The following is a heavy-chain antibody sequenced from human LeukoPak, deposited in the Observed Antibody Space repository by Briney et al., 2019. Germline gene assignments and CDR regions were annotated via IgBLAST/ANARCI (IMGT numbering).Heavy chain of an antibody. CDR3: AKDRPPTTSRVDAFDI. D-gene: IGHD1-14*01. J-gene: IGHJ3*02. V-gene: IGHV3-23*01. CDR1: RFTFRSYA. Sequence: GGSLRLSCAASRFTFRSYAMSWVRQAPGKGLEGVSAIGGSGGSTYYADSVKGRFTISRDNSKNTLYLQMNSLRAEDTAVYYCAKDRPPTTSRVDAFDIWGQGTMVTVSS. CDR2: IGGSGGST.